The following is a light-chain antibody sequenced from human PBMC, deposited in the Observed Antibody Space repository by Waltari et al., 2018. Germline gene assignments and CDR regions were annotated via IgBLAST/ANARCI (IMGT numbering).Light chain of an antibody. CDR3: AAWDDSLSGPVV. CDR1: SSNIGSNH. V-gene: IGLV1-47*01. Sequence: QSVLTQPPSASGTPGQRVTISCSGSSSNIGSNHVYWYQQLPGTAPKLLIYRNNQRPSGVPDRVSGSKSGTSASLAISGLRSEDEADYYCAAWDDSLSGPVVFGGGTKLTVL. CDR2: RNN. J-gene: IGLJ2*01.